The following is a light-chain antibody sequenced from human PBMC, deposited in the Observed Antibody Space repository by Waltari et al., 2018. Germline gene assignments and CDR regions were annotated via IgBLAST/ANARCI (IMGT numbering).Light chain of an antibody. V-gene: IGKV3-15*01. Sequence: CRARQSDSSFLAGYRQRPGQAPRLRIYGASTRATGIPARFSGSGSGTEFTLTISSLQSEDFAVYYCQQYNDWPPLTFGGGTKVEIK. CDR2: GAS. CDR1: QSDSSF. CDR3: QQYNDWPPLT. J-gene: IGKJ4*01.